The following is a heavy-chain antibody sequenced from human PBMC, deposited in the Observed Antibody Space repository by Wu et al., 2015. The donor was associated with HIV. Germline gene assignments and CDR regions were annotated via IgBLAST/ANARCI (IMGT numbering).Heavy chain of an antibody. V-gene: IGHV1-69*12. CDR1: GGTFCSFA. D-gene: IGHD6-13*01. CDR3: ARVAGSSWYREFDM. CDR2: IIPLFDTS. Sequence: QVRLVQSGAEVKKPGSSVKVSCKASGGTFCSFALSWVRQAPGQGLEWVGGIIPLFDTSHSAQNFRDRVTITADESTSTAYMELNSLTFEDTAVYYCARVAGSSWYREFDMWGQGTMVTVSS. J-gene: IGHJ3*02.